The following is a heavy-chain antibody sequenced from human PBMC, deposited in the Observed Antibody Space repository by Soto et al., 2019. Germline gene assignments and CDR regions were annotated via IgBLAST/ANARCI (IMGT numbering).Heavy chain of an antibody. J-gene: IGHJ4*02. Sequence: TGGSLRLSCAASGFTFSSYEMNWVRQAPGKTLEWVSYISSAGDSSYYADSVKSRFTISRDNAKNSLYLQMNSLRVEDTAVYHCARVYCSTTTCHVQAFDSWGQGTLVTVSS. D-gene: IGHD2-2*01. CDR2: ISSAGDSS. CDR1: GFTFSSYE. CDR3: ARVYCSTTTCHVQAFDS. V-gene: IGHV3-48*03.